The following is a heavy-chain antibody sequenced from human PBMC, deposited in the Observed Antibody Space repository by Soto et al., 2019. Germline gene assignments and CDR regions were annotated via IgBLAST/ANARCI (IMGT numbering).Heavy chain of an antibody. J-gene: IGHJ4*02. CDR2: IDGGNGNT. D-gene: IGHD2-15*01. CDR1: GYSFTSYA. V-gene: IGHV1-3*01. CDR3: ASCSGGCCLPSGY. Sequence: ASVKVSCKASGYSFTSYAMHWVRQAPGQRLEWMGWIDGGNGNTKYSQNSQGRVTITRDTSASTAYMELSSLRSEDTAVYYCASCSGGCCLPSGYWGQGTLVTVS.